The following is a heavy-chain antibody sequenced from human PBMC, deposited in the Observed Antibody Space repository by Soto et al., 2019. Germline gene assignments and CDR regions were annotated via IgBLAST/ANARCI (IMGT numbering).Heavy chain of an antibody. CDR3: APLRYCRGGSCYSVVWLDP. D-gene: IGHD2-15*01. J-gene: IGHJ5*02. Sequence: GGSLRLSCAASGFSFSSTWMTWVRQAPGKGLEWVGRIKSNNDGGTSDYAAPVKGRFTISRDDSKNLVFLQMDSLKTEDTAVYYCAPLRYCRGGSCYSVVWLDPWGQGTLVTVSS. CDR2: IKSNNDGGTS. V-gene: IGHV3-15*01. CDR1: GFSFSSTW.